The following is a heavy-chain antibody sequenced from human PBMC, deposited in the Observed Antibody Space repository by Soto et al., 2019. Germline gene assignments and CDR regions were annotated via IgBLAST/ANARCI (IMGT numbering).Heavy chain of an antibody. CDR3: ERKDIVTTKCFDP. Sequence: SETLSLTCAVYGESFIGYYWTWIRQPPGKGLEWIGEINHRGSANYNPSLKSRVTISVDTSNNQFSLKLSSVTAADTSVYYCERKDIVTTKCFDPWGQGTLVTVSS. D-gene: IGHD5-12*01. J-gene: IGHJ5*02. V-gene: IGHV4-34*01. CDR1: GESFIGYY. CDR2: INHRGSA.